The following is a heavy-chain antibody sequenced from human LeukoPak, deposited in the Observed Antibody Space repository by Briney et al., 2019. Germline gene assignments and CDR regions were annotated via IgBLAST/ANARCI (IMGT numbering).Heavy chain of an antibody. CDR1: GFTLSDYY. J-gene: IGHJ6*03. V-gene: IGHV3-11*01. CDR2: ISSSGSTI. CDR3: ARYLLLDNYYYYMDV. Sequence: GGSLRLSCAASGFTLSDYYMSWIRQAPGKGREWVSYISSSGSTIYYADSVKGRFTISRDNAKNSLYLQMNSLRAEDTAVYYCARYLLLDNYYYYMDVWGKGTTVTISS. D-gene: IGHD3-10*01.